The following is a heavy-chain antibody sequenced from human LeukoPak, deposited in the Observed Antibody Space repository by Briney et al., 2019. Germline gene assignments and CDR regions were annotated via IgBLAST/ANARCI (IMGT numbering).Heavy chain of an antibody. J-gene: IGHJ3*02. CDR3: ARGPYSYDSSGAFDI. CDR1: SGSVSSYH. V-gene: IGHV4-4*07. D-gene: IGHD3-22*01. Sequence: PSETLSLTCTVSSGSVSSYHWSWIRQPAGKGLEWIGRISSSGSTNYNPSLKSRVTISVDTSKNQFSLKLSSVTAADTAVYFCARGPYSYDSSGAFDIWGQGTMVTVSS. CDR2: ISSSGST.